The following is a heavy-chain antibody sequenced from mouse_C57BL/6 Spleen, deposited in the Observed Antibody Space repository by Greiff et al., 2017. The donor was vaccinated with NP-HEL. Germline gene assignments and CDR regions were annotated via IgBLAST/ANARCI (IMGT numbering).Heavy chain of an antibody. J-gene: IGHJ2*01. CDR1: GYTFTSYW. CDR3: ARGGVYYYGSRSFDY. D-gene: IGHD1-1*01. Sequence: VQLQQSGTELVKPGASVKLSCKASGYTFTSYWMHWVKQRPGQGLEWIGNINPSNGGTNYNEKFKSKATLTVDKSSSTAYMQLSSLTSEDSAVYYCARGGVYYYGSRSFDYWGQGTTLTVSS. CDR2: INPSNGGT. V-gene: IGHV1-53*01.